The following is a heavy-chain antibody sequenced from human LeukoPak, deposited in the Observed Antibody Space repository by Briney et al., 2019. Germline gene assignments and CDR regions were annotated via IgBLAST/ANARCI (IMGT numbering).Heavy chain of an antibody. CDR2: ISYDGSNK. D-gene: IGHD3-10*01. V-gene: IGHV3-30-3*01. CDR3: ASAYYFQAHAFDI. CDR1: GSTFSSYS. J-gene: IGHJ3*02. Sequence: GGSLRLSCAASGSTFSSYSMHWVRQAPGKGLEWVAVISYDGSNKYYADSVKGRFTISRDNSKNTLYLQMNSLRAEDTAVYFCASAYYFQAHAFDIWGQGTMVTVSS.